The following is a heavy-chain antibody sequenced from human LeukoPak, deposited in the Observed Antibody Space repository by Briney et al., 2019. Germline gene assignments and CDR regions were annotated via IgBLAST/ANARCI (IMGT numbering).Heavy chain of an antibody. CDR2: IIPIFGTA. J-gene: IGHJ4*02. Sequence: SVKVSCKSSAGTFSTFAISWVRQAPGQGLEWMGGIIPIFGTATYAQKFQGRVTITADESTSTAYMELSSLRSEDTAVYYYARESGPYYYGSGSHYFDYWDQGTLVTVSS. D-gene: IGHD3-10*01. CDR1: AGTFSTFA. CDR3: ARESGPYYYGSGSHYFDY. V-gene: IGHV1-69*01.